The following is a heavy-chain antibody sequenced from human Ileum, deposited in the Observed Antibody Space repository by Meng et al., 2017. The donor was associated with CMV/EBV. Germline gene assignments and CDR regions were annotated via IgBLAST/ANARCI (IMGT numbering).Heavy chain of an antibody. CDR1: GGSISSGDYY. V-gene: IGHV4-30-4*01. J-gene: IGHJ4*02. CDR3: ASGSPQLGYV. D-gene: IGHD1-1*01. Sequence: RESARGRVKLSQTLPLPCTVSGGSISSGDYYWSVIRQPPGKGLEWIGYIYYSGSTYYNPSLKSRVTISADTSKNQFSLKLNSVTAADTAVYYCASGSPQLGYVWGQGTLVTVSS. CDR2: IYYSGST.